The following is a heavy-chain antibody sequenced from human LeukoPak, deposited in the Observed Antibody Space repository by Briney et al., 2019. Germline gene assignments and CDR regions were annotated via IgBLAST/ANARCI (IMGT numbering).Heavy chain of an antibody. CDR3: TKDSVYYYDSSGYYS. Sequence: GESLRLSCSASGFPLEYFAMHRVRQAPGKGLEWDSGIIWNRGSILYPDSVKGRFTISRDNAKNYLHLQMTSLTAEDTALYCCTKDSVYYYDSSGYYSWGQGTLVTVSS. CDR2: IIWNRGSI. V-gene: IGHV3-9*01. J-gene: IGHJ4*02. D-gene: IGHD3-22*01. CDR1: GFPLEYFA.